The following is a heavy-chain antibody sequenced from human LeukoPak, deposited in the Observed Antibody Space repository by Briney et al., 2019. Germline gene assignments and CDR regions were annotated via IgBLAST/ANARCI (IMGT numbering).Heavy chain of an antibody. Sequence: SVKVSSKASGGTFSSYAISWVRQAPGQGREWMGGSIPIFGTANYEQKFQGRVADTTDESTSTAYMEMSSLRSEDTAVYYCARDPAIVGAKWHAFDIWGQGTMVTVSS. CDR3: ARDPAIVGAKWHAFDI. J-gene: IGHJ3*02. D-gene: IGHD1-26*01. V-gene: IGHV1-69*05. CDR2: SIPIFGTA. CDR1: GGTFSSYA.